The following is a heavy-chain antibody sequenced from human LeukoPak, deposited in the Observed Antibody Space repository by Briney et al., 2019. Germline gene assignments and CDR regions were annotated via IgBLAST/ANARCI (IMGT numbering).Heavy chain of an antibody. CDR3: ARDFEVPAAAPDYYYDYYMDV. Sequence: GGSLRLSRAASGFTFSVYTMNWVRRAPGKGLEWVSYISSGSTTIYYADSVKGRFTISRDNVENSLYLQMNSLRVEDTAVYYCARDFEVPAAAPDYYYDYYMDVWGKGTTVTVSS. V-gene: IGHV3-48*04. CDR1: GFTFSVYT. D-gene: IGHD2-2*01. J-gene: IGHJ6*03. CDR2: ISSGSTTI.